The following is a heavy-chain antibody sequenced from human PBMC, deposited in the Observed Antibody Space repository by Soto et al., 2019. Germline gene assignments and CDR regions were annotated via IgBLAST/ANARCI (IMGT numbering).Heavy chain of an antibody. D-gene: IGHD3-10*01. CDR2: IYYSGST. J-gene: IGHJ6*02. CDR1: GGSIRSSSYY. CDR3: ARQGRKEYYYGSGTKSYYYYYGMDV. Sequence: SPTLSLTCTVSGGSIRSSSYYWGWIPQPPGKGLEWIGSIYYSGSTYYNPSLKSRVTISVDTSKNQFSLKLSSVTAADTAVYYCARQGRKEYYYGSGTKSYYYYYGMDVWGQGTTVTVSS. V-gene: IGHV4-39*01.